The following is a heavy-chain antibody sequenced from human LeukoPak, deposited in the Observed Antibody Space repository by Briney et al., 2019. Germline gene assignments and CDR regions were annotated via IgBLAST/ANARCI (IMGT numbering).Heavy chain of an antibody. Sequence: ASVKVSCKASGYIFTGYAIQWVRQAPGQGLEWMGWIDANNGRTKYSEKFQGRVTMTRDTSASTAYMELSGLKFEDTAVYYCARARWTSSGTTYYLDYWGQGTLVTVSS. V-gene: IGHV1-3*01. D-gene: IGHD3-10*01. CDR3: ARARWTSSGTTYYLDY. CDR2: IDANNGRT. CDR1: GYIFTGYA. J-gene: IGHJ4*01.